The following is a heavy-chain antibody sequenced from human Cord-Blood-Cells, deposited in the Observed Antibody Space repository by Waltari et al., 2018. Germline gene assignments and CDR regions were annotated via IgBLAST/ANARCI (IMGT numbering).Heavy chain of an antibody. CDR2: ITPIFGTA. D-gene: IGHD5-18*01. CDR1: GGTFSSNA. J-gene: IGHJ6*02. V-gene: IGHV1-69*12. Sequence: QVQLVQSGAEVKKPGSSVKVSCKASGGTFSSNAIRWVRQAPGQGLEWLGGITPIFGTATYAQKFQGRVTITADESTSTAYMELSSLRSEDTAVYYCASGYSYGYSDYYYGMDVWGQGTTVTVSS. CDR3: ASGYSYGYSDYYYGMDV.